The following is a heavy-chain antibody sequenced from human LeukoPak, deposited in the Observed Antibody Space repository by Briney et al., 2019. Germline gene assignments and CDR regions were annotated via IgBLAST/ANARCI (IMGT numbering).Heavy chain of an antibody. CDR3: ARDRSSVEMATITAGGDY. CDR1: GFTFSSYS. D-gene: IGHD5-24*01. J-gene: IGHJ4*02. V-gene: IGHV3-21*01. CDR2: ISSSSSYI. Sequence: PGGSLRLSCAASGFTFSSYSMNWVRQAPGKGLEWVSSISSSSSYIYYADSVRGRFTISRDNAKNSLYLQMNSLRAEDTAVYYCARDRSSVEMATITAGGDYWGQGTLVTVSS.